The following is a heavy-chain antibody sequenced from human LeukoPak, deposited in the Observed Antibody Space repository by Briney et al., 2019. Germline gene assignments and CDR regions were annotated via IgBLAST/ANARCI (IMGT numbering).Heavy chain of an antibody. Sequence: SVKVSCKASGYTFTSYDINWVRQAPGQGLEWMGRIIPIFGTANYAQKFQGRVTITTDESTSTAYMELSSLRSEDTAVYYCARTYYYDSSGYYYWGQGTLVTVSS. V-gene: IGHV1-69*05. CDR3: ARTYYYDSSGYYY. D-gene: IGHD3-22*01. CDR2: IIPIFGTA. CDR1: GYTFTSYD. J-gene: IGHJ4*02.